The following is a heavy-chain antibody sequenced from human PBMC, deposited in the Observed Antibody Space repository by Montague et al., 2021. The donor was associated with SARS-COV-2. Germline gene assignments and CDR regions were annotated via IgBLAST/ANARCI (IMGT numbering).Heavy chain of an antibody. CDR2: IYYSGST. V-gene: IGHV4-39*01. CDR3: ARRVTGTTVHYYYYGMDV. CDR1: GGSVSSSSYY. D-gene: IGHD1-20*01. Sequence: SETLSLTCTVSGGSVSSSSYYWAWIRQPPGKGLEWIGSIYYSGSTYYNPSLKRRVTTSVDTSKHQFSLKLSSVTAADTAVYYCARRVTGTTVHYYYYGMDVWGQGTTVTVSS. J-gene: IGHJ6*02.